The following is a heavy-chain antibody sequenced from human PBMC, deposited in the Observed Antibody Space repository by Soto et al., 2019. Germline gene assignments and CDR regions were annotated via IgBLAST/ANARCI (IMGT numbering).Heavy chain of an antibody. D-gene: IGHD3-22*01. CDR2: IFSSSSTI. Sequence: GGSQRLSCAASGFTFSSYSMNWVRQAPGKGLEWVSYIFSSSSTIYYADSVKGRFTISRDNAKNSLYLQMNSLRDEDTAVYYCARDLPDYYDSSGYYSPLMDVWGQGTTVTVSS. J-gene: IGHJ6*02. V-gene: IGHV3-48*02. CDR1: GFTFSSYS. CDR3: ARDLPDYYDSSGYYSPLMDV.